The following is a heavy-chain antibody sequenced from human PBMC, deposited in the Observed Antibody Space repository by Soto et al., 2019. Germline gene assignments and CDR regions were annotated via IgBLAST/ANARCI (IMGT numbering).Heavy chain of an antibody. CDR3: ARVGCSGDSCYAVDY. CDR2: INPSSST. J-gene: IGHJ4*01. CDR1: GYSFTSYY. Sequence: ASVKVSCKASGYSFTSYYIHWVRQAPGQGLEWMGIINPSSSTTYAQKFQGRVTMTRDTSTSTVYMELSSLRSEDTAVYYCARVGCSGDSCYAVDYWG. V-gene: IGHV1-46*01. D-gene: IGHD2-15*01.